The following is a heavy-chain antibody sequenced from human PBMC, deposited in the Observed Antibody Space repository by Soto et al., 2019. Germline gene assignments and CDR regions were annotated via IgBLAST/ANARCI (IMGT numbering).Heavy chain of an antibody. CDR3: ARAREGYSTLHYYYGMDV. CDR1: GGTFSSYA. J-gene: IGHJ6*02. CDR2: IIPIFGTA. V-gene: IGHV1-69*13. Sequence: SVKVSCKASGGTFSSYAISWVRQAPGQGLEWMGGIIPIFGTANYAQKFQGRVTITADESTNTAYMELSSLRSEDTAVYYCARAREGYSTLHYYYGMDVWGQGTTVTVSS. D-gene: IGHD6-13*01.